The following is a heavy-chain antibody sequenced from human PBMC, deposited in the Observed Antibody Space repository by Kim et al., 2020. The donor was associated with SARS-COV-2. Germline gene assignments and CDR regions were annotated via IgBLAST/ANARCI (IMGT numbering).Heavy chain of an antibody. CDR1: GYTFTSYG. V-gene: IGHV1-18*01. J-gene: IGHJ4*02. CDR2: ISAYNGNT. CDR3: ARDYRGLAAAGTWYYFDY. D-gene: IGHD6-13*01. Sequence: SVKVSCKASGYTFTSYGISWVRQAPGQGLEWMGWISAYNGNTNYAQKLQGRVTMTTDTSTSTAYMELRSLRSDDTAVYYCARDYRGLAAAGTWYYFDYWGQGTLVTVSS.